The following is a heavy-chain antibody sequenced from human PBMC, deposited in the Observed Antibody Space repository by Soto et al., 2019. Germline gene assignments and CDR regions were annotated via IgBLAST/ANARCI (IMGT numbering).Heavy chain of an antibody. CDR1: GGSISGSY. J-gene: IGHJ4*02. CDR3: ARSVAVPGAHIDY. D-gene: IGHD6-19*01. V-gene: IGHV4-59*01. CDR2: VYYTGST. Sequence: SETLSLTCSVSGGSISGSYWSWIRQSTGKGLEWLGYVYYTGSTNCSPSLRSRGSISVDTSKNEFSLRMSSVTAADTAVYFCARSVAVPGAHIDYWGQGTQVTVSS.